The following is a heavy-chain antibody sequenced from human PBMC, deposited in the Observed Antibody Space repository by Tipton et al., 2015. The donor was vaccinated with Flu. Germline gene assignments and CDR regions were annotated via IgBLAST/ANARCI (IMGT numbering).Heavy chain of an antibody. Sequence: LRLSCTVSGGSISSGDYYWGWIRQPPGKGLEWIGTFFYPGSTDYNPSLKSRVTISVDTSKNHFSVNLKSVTAADTAVYYCARGISGWYVCWGQGTLVTVSS. V-gene: IGHV4-39*07. D-gene: IGHD6-19*01. CDR3: ARGISGWYVC. J-gene: IGHJ4*02. CDR1: GGSISSGDYY. CDR2: FFYPGST.